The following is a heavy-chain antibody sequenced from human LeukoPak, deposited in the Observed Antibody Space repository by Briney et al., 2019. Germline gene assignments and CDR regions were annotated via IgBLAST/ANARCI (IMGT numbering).Heavy chain of an antibody. CDR2: INPNSGGT. Sequence: ASVTVSCKASGYTFTGYYMHWVRQAPGQGLAWMGWINPNSGGTNYAQKFQGRVTMTRDTSISTAYMELSRLRSDDTAVYYCARELTYYYGSGSPSPFDYWGQGTLVTVSS. CDR1: GYTFTGYY. CDR3: ARELTYYYGSGSPSPFDY. D-gene: IGHD3-10*01. V-gene: IGHV1-2*02. J-gene: IGHJ4*02.